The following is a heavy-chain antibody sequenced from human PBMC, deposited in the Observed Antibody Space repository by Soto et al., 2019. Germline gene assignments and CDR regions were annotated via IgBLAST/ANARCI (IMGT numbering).Heavy chain of an antibody. CDR2: IYHSGSS. V-gene: IGHV4-4*02. CDR1: SDSISTEKW. D-gene: IGHD2-15*01. CDR3: ARDDVHCSGGRCYGVPMDV. J-gene: IGHJ6*03. Sequence: QVHLQESGPGLVKPSETLSLTCTVSSDSISTEKWWSWVRQPPGKGLEWIGEIYHSGSSHYSPSLKSRVIISQDKSKNQFSLKLSSVTAADTAVYYCARDDVHCSGGRCYGVPMDVWGKGTTVTVSS.